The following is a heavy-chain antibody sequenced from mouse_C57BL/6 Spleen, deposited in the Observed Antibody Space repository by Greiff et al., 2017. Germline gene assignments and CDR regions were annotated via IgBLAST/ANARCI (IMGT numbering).Heavy chain of an antibody. Sequence: QVQLQQPGAELVMPGASVKLSCKASGYTFTSYWMHWVKQRPGQGLEWIGENDPSDSYTNYNQKFKGKSTLTVDKSSSTAYMQLSSLTSEDSAVYYCGRGGSSYEGFAYWGQGTLVTVSA. D-gene: IGHD1-1*01. J-gene: IGHJ3*01. CDR1: GYTFTSYW. CDR3: GRGGSSYEGFAY. CDR2: NDPSDSYT. V-gene: IGHV1-69*01.